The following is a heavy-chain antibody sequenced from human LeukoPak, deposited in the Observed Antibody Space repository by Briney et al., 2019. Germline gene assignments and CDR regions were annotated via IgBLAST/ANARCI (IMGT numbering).Heavy chain of an antibody. D-gene: IGHD6-19*01. CDR3: AKDLGYSSGWYPEYFQL. J-gene: IGHJ1*01. CDR1: GFTFSSYA. V-gene: IGHV3-23*01. CDR2: ISGSGGST. Sequence: PGGSLRLSCAASGFTFSSYAMSWVRQAPGKGLEWVSAISGSGGSTYYADSVKGRFTISRDNSKNTLYLQMNSLRAEDTAVYYCAKDLGYSSGWYPEYFQLWGQGTLVTVSS.